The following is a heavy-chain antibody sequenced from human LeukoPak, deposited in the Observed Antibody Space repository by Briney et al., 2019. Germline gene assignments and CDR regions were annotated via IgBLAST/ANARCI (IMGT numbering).Heavy chain of an antibody. Sequence: PSETLSLTCSVSGGSISSGSYYWSWIRQPAGKGLEWIGRIYTTEKTNYNPSLKSRVTISLDTSKNQFSLKLSSVTAADTAVYYCARALYYDFWSGYFESGGIDYWGQGTLVTVSS. J-gene: IGHJ4*02. CDR2: IYTTEKT. V-gene: IGHV4-61*02. CDR1: GGSISSGSYY. D-gene: IGHD3-3*01. CDR3: ARALYYDFWSGYFESGGIDY.